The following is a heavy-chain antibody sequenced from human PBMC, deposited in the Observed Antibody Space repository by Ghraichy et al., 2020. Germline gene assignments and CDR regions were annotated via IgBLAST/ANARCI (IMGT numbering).Heavy chain of an antibody. CDR3: AKDWQDSSGYNI. J-gene: IGHJ3*02. CDR1: GFTFSSYA. CDR2: ISGSGGST. Sequence: GGSLRLSCAASGFTFSSYAMSWVRQAPGKGLEWVSSISGSGGSTYYADSVQGRFTISRDNSKNTLFLQMNSLRAEDTAVYYCAKDWQDSSGYNIWGQGTIVTV. V-gene: IGHV3-23*01. D-gene: IGHD3-22*01.